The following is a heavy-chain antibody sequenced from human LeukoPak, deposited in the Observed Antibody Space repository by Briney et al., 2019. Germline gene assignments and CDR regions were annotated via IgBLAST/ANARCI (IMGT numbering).Heavy chain of an antibody. J-gene: IGHJ3*01. V-gene: IGHV3-9*01. Sequence: QPGGSLRLPCAASGFTLDDYAMHWVRQAPGKGLEWVSSISWNSRSIVYADPVKGRFTISRDNARNSLFLQMDSLRSEDTAFYYCVKQFDSVGFHRGAYDVWGQGTMLIVSS. CDR1: GFTLDDYA. CDR2: ISWNSRSI. CDR3: VKQFDSVGFHRGAYDV. D-gene: IGHD3-9*01.